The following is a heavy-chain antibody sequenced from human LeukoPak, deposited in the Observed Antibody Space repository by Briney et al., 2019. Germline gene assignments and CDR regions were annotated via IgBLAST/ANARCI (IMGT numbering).Heavy chain of an antibody. V-gene: IGHV4-38-2*01. D-gene: IGHD2-2*01. CDR1: GYSITTGRY. J-gene: IGHJ4*02. Sequence: SETLSLTCAVSGYSITTGRYWGWIRQPPGKGLEWIGSIYQSGGTYYNPSLKSRVTISVDKSKNQFSLNLRSVTAPDTAVYYCARSLSTAGIDYWGQGTLVTVSS. CDR3: ARSLSTAGIDY. CDR2: IYQSGGT.